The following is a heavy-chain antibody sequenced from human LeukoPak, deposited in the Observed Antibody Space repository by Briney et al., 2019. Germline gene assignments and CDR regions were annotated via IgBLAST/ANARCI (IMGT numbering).Heavy chain of an antibody. CDR2: IKQDGREK. J-gene: IGHJ4*02. Sequence: GGSLSLSCAPSGFTFSSYWMSWVRQAPGKALEWVANIKQDGREKYYVDSVKGRFTISRDNAKNSLYLQMNSLRAEDTAVYYCARDPYSNYEFDYSGEGNLVTVSS. CDR3: ARDPYSNYEFDY. CDR1: GFTFSSYW. V-gene: IGHV3-7*01. D-gene: IGHD4-11*01.